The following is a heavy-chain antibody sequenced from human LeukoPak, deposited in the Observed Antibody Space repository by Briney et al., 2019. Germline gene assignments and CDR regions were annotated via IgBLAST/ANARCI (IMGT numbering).Heavy chain of an antibody. Sequence: SVKVSCKASGGTFSSYAISWVRQAPGQGLEWMGRIIPILGIANYAQKFQGRVTITTDESTSTAYMELSSLRSEDTAVYYCARSWLLVWGVREDYYYYMDVWGKGTTVTVSS. D-gene: IGHD3-10*01. J-gene: IGHJ6*03. CDR2: IIPILGIA. CDR1: GGTFSSYA. CDR3: ARSWLLVWGVREDYYYYMDV. V-gene: IGHV1-69*04.